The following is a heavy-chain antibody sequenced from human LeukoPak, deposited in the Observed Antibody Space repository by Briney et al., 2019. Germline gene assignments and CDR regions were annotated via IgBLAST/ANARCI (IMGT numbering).Heavy chain of an antibody. CDR1: GGTFSSYA. CDR3: AVPAAMRSSYYYYYGMDV. J-gene: IGHJ6*04. Sequence: GASVKVSCKASGGTFSSYAISWVRQAPGQGLEWMGGIIPIFGTANYAQKFQGRVTITADESTSTAYMELSSLRSEDTAVYYCAVPAAMRSSYYYYYGMDVWGKGTTLTVSS. CDR2: IIPIFGTA. V-gene: IGHV1-69*13. D-gene: IGHD2-2*01.